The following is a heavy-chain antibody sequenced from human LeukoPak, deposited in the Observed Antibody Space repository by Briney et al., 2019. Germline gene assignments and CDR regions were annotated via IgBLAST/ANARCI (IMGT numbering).Heavy chain of an antibody. V-gene: IGHV3-23*01. CDR2: ISGSGGST. Sequence: PGGSLRLSCAASGFTFSSYSMNWVRQAPGKGLEWVSAISGSGGSTYYADSVKGRFTISRDNSKNTLYLQMNSLRAEDTAVYYCAKDPDYYGSGSEHWGQGTLVTVSS. CDR1: GFTFSSYS. J-gene: IGHJ4*02. D-gene: IGHD3-10*01. CDR3: AKDPDYYGSGSEH.